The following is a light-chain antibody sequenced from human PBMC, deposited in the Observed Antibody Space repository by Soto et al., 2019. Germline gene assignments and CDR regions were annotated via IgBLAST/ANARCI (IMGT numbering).Light chain of an antibody. V-gene: IGKV1-5*01. Sequence: IQVTQSPSTLSASVGGRVTISFRASQSVSSWLAWYQQKPGKAPKLLISAASSLESGVPSRFSGSGSGTEFTLAISSLQPDDSATYYCQQYKSYSWTFGQGTKVDIK. CDR1: QSVSSW. CDR3: QQYKSYSWT. CDR2: AAS. J-gene: IGKJ1*01.